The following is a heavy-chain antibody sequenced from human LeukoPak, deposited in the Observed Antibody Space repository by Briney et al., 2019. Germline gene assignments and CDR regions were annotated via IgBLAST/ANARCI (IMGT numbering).Heavy chain of an antibody. V-gene: IGHV4-31*03. D-gene: IGHD3-22*01. CDR1: GGSISSGTYY. CDR3: ARDPDSSGYHDY. CDR2: IYYSGSA. Sequence: SQTLSLTCTVSGGSISSGTYYWSWIRQHPGKGPEWIGYIYYSGSAYYNPSLKSRVTISVDTSKNQFSLNLSSVTAADTAVYYCARDPDSSGYHDYWGQGTLVTVSS. J-gene: IGHJ4*02.